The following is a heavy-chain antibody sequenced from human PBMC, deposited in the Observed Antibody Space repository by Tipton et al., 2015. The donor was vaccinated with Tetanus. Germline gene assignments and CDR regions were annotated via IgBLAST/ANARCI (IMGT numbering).Heavy chain of an antibody. Sequence: LRLSCAASGFTFTDYSLIWVRQAPGKGLEWIGEINHSGNTNHNPSLKSRVTLSVDTSKNQFSLKLNSVTAADTAMYYCVTVNFPTSYHSGMEVGGQGTTVTVSS. CDR1: GFTFTDYS. CDR2: INHSGNT. V-gene: IGHV4-34*08. CDR3: VTVNFPTSYHSGMEV. J-gene: IGHJ6*02. D-gene: IGHD1-1*01.